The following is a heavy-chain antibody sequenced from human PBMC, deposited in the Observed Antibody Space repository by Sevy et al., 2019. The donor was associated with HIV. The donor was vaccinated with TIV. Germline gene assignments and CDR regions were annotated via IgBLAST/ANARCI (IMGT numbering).Heavy chain of an antibody. CDR2: IYYSGST. Sequence: SETLSLTCTVSGGSISSSSYYWGWIRQPPGKGLEWFGSIYYSGSTYYNPSLKSRVTISVDTSKNQFSLKLSSVTAADTAVYYCGRHFIDFWSGYYSWGQGTLVTVSS. J-gene: IGHJ4*02. CDR3: GRHFIDFWSGYYS. V-gene: IGHV4-39*01. D-gene: IGHD3-3*01. CDR1: GGSISSSSYY.